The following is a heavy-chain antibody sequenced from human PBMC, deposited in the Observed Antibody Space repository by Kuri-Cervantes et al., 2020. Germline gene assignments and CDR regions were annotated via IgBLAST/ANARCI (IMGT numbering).Heavy chain of an antibody. Sequence: GGSLRLSCKASGYTFTGYYMHWVRQAPGQGLEWMGWINPNSGGTNYAQKFQGRVTMTRDTSISTAYMELSRLRSDDTAVYYCARDQKRWLQFLDYWGQGTLVTVSS. J-gene: IGHJ4*02. CDR1: GYTFTGYY. D-gene: IGHD5-24*01. CDR3: ARDQKRWLQFLDY. CDR2: INPNSGGT. V-gene: IGHV1-2*02.